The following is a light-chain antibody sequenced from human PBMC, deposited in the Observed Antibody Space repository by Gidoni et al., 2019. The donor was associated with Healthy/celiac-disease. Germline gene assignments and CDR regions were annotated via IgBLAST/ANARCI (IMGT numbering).Light chain of an antibody. J-gene: IGLJ2*01. CDR3: QAWDSSTPL. V-gene: IGLV3-1*01. Sequence: SYELTQPPSVSVSPGKTASIPCSGDKLGDKYACWYQQKPGQSTVLVIYQDRKRPSGIPARFSGSKSGKTATLTISGTQAMDEADYYCQAWDSSTPLFGGGTKLTVL. CDR2: QDR. CDR1: KLGDKY.